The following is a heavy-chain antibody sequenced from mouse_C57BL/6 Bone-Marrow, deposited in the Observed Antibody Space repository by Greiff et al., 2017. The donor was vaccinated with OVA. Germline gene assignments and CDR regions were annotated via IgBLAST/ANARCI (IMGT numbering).Heavy chain of an antibody. CDR3: AKKGGGNYCYAMDY. CDR1: GFSLTSYG. J-gene: IGHJ4*01. V-gene: IGHV2-5*01. CDR2: IWRGGST. Sequence: QVQLKESGPGLVQPSQSLSITCTVSGFSLTSYGVHWVRQSPGKGLEWLGVIWRGGSTDYNAAFMSRLSITKDNSKSQVFFKMNSLQADDTAIYYCAKKGGGNYCYAMDYWGQGTSVTVSS. D-gene: IGHD2-1*01.